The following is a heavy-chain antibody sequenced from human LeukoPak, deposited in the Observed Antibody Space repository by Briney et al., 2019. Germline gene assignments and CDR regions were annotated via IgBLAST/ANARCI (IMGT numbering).Heavy chain of an antibody. V-gene: IGHV3-23*01. CDR1: GFTFSSYA. J-gene: IGHJ4*02. CDR3: AIFGVIVRNNYLDY. D-gene: IGHD3-3*01. Sequence: GGSLRLSCAASGFTFSSYAMSWVRQAPGKGLDWVSSITANGDTTYYADSVKGRFTISRDNSINTLYLQMSSLRAEDTAVYYCAIFGVIVRNNYLDYWGQGALVAVSS. CDR2: ITANGDTT.